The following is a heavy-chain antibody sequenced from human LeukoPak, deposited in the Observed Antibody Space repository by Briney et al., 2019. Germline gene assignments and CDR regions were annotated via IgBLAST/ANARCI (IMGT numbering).Heavy chain of an antibody. CDR1: GYSLSDLS. CDR3: ATDRLEIYSLHI. V-gene: IGHV1-24*01. D-gene: IGHD1-1*01. J-gene: IGHJ3*02. Sequence: ASVKVSCRVSGYSLSDLSIHWVRHARGKGLEWMGGFEPEEGEHGETIYAQTFEGRHTLTEDTDTDTAYMELLSLTSEDTAVYYCATDRLEIYSLHIWGQGTMVTVSS. CDR2: FEPEEGEHGET.